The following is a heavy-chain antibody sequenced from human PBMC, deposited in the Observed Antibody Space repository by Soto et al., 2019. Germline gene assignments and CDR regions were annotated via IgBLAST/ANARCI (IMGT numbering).Heavy chain of an antibody. CDR2: IKSKTDGGTT. CDR3: TTGNYYDSSGPSPDFDY. V-gene: IGHV3-15*07. J-gene: IGHJ4*02. CDR1: GFTFSNAW. Sequence: GGSLRLSCAASGFTFSNAWMNWVRQAPGKGLEWVGRIKSKTDGGTTDYAAPVKGRFTISRDDSKNTLYLQMNSLKTEDTAVYYCTTGNYYDSSGPSPDFDYWGQGTLVTVSS. D-gene: IGHD3-22*01.